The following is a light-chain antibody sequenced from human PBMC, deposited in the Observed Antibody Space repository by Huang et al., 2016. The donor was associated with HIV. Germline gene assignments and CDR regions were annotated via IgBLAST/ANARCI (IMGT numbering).Light chain of an antibody. V-gene: IGKV3-15*01. Sequence: IVMTQSPGTLSVSPGERATLSCRASQSVGSTFAWYQQKPGQSPRLLIYGASTRATGIPARFSGSGSGTEFTLTISSLQSEDFAVYYCQQYYKLYTFGQGTKLEIK. J-gene: IGKJ2*01. CDR3: QQYYKLYT. CDR2: GAS. CDR1: QSVGST.